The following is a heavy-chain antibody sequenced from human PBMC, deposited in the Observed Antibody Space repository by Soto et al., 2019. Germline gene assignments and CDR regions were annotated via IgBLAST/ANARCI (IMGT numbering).Heavy chain of an antibody. Sequence: SETLSLTCTVSGCSISSGDYYWSWIHQPPGKGLEWIGYIYYSGSTYYNPSLKSRVTISVDTSKNQFSLKLSSVTAADTAVYYCARSDDSHYYGSGSLYNWFDPWGQGTLVTVSS. CDR1: GCSISSGDYY. J-gene: IGHJ5*02. CDR2: IYYSGST. D-gene: IGHD3-10*01. V-gene: IGHV4-30-4*01. CDR3: ARSDDSHYYGSGSLYNWFDP.